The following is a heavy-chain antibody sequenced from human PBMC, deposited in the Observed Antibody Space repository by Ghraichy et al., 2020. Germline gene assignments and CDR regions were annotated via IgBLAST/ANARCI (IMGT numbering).Heavy chain of an antibody. CDR3: ARAGNSSSWKGTYYYYYGMDV. D-gene: IGHD6-13*01. Sequence: GGSLRLSCAASGFTFSSYSMNWVRQAPGKGLEWVSSISSSSSYIYYADSVKGRFTISRDNAKNSLYLQMNSLRAEDTAVYYCARAGNSSSWKGTYYYYYGMDVWGQGTTVTVSS. J-gene: IGHJ6*02. CDR2: ISSSSSYI. V-gene: IGHV3-21*01. CDR1: GFTFSSYS.